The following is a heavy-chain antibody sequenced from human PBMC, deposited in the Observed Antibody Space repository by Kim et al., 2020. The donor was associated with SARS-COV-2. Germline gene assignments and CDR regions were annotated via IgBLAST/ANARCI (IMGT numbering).Heavy chain of an antibody. D-gene: IGHD2-15*01. CDR2: MSYSGST. J-gene: IGHJ4*02. Sequence: SETLSLTCTVSGGSISSYYWSWIRQPPGKGLEWIGYMSYSGSTNCYPSLRSRVTMSVDTSKNQFSLKLSSVTAADTAVYYCAGHHFGSGGSFDYWGQGSLVTVSS. V-gene: IGHV4-59*01. CDR1: GGSISSYY. CDR3: AGHHFGSGGSFDY.